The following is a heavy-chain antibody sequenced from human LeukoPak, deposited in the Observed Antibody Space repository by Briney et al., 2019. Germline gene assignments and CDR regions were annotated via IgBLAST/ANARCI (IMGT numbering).Heavy chain of an antibody. CDR3: ARDRGWRTSGYYLYHFDY. CDR2: INAGNGNT. D-gene: IGHD3-22*01. CDR1: GYTFTSYA. V-gene: IGHV1-3*01. J-gene: IGHJ4*02. Sequence: ASVKVSCKASGYTFTSYAVHWVRQAPGQRLEWMGWINAGNGNTKYSQKFQGRVTITRDTSASTAYMELSSLRSEDTAVYYCARDRGWRTSGYYLYHFDYWGQGTLVTFAS.